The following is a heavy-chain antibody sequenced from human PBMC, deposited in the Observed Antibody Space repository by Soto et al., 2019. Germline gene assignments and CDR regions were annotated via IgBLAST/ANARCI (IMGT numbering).Heavy chain of an antibody. D-gene: IGHD3-10*01. CDR3: AKDLSGSYYNPPDY. J-gene: IGHJ4*02. V-gene: IGHV3-30*18. CDR2: ISYDGSNK. CDR1: GFTFSSYG. Sequence: QVQLVESGGGVVQPGRSLRLSCAASGFTFSSYGMHWVRQAPGKGLEWVAVISYDGSNKYYADSVKGRFTMSRDNSKNTLYLQMNSLRAEDTAVYYCAKDLSGSYYNPPDYWGQGTLVTVSS.